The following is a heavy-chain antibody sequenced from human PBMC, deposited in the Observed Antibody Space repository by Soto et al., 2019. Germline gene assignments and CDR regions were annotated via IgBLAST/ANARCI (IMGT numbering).Heavy chain of an antibody. J-gene: IGHJ3*02. D-gene: IGHD3-10*01. Sequence: SETLSLTCTVVGGSISSSSYYWGWLPQTPGKGLEWIGEIYHSGSINHNPSLKSRVTMSVDKSKNQFSLKMTSVTAAYTGVYYRASKFGELLADAFAIWVQGTVVTVSS. V-gene: IGHV4-39*07. CDR3: ASKFGELLADAFAI. CDR1: GGSISSSSYY. CDR2: IYHSGSI.